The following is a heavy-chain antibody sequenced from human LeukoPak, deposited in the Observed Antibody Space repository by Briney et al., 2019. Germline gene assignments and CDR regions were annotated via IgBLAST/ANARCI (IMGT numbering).Heavy chain of an antibody. CDR2: IYNGGNI. Sequence: SETLSLTCTVSGASISSYYWNWIRQTPSNGLEWIASIYNGGNINYNPSLKSRVTISMDTSRSHFSLSLSSVTAADTAVYFCARASDIAVTGFDCWGQGLLVTVSA. CDR3: ARASDIAVTGFDC. CDR1: GASISSYY. D-gene: IGHD6-19*01. J-gene: IGHJ4*02. V-gene: IGHV4-59*01.